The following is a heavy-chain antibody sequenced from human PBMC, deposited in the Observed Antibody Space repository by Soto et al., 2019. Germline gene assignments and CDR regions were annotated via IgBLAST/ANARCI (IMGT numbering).Heavy chain of an antibody. J-gene: IGHJ6*02. CDR1: GGTFSSYA. Sequence: QVQLVQSGAEVKKPGSSVKVSCKASGGTFSSYAISWVRQAPGQGLEWMGGIIPIFGTANYAQKFQGRVTITADESTSTAYMELSSLRSEDTAVYYCASPVVTAIPIYYYYGMDVWGLGTTVTVSS. CDR2: IIPIFGTA. D-gene: IGHD2-21*02. CDR3: ASPVVTAIPIYYYYGMDV. V-gene: IGHV1-69*01.